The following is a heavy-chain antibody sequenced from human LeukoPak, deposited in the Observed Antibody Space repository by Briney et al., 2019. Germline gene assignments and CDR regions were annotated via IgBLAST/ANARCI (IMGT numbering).Heavy chain of an antibody. CDR1: GFTFDDYA. V-gene: IGHV3-9*01. J-gene: IGHJ3*02. Sequence: GGSLRLSCAASGFTFDDYAMHWVRQAPGKGLEWVSGISWNSGSIGYADSVRGRFTISRDNAKNSLYLQMNSLRAEDTAVYYCAGINDYGDPTGAFDIWGQGTMVTVSS. CDR3: AGINDYGDPTGAFDI. CDR2: ISWNSGSI. D-gene: IGHD4-17*01.